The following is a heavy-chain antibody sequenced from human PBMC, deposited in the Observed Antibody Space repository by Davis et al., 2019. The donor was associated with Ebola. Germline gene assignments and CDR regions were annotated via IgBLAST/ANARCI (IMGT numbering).Heavy chain of an antibody. D-gene: IGHD3-9*01. CDR1: GHSFTSFG. Sequence: AASVKVSCKTSGHSFTSFGLSWVRQAPGQGLEWMGWMNPNSGNTGYAQKFQGRVTMTRNTSISTAYMELSSLRSEDTAVYYCARGALARRRITIFWPNPGMDVWGKGTTVTVSS. J-gene: IGHJ6*04. CDR3: ARGALARRRITIFWPNPGMDV. CDR2: MNPNSGNT. V-gene: IGHV1-8*02.